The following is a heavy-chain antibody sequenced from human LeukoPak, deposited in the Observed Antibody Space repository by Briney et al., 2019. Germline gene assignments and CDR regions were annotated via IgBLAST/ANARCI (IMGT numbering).Heavy chain of an antibody. D-gene: IGHD5-24*01. Sequence: PGGSLRLSCVVSGFPISTYTTTWVRQTPEKGLEWVSSITFSGGTTYYADSVRGRFTIPRDDSENTLYLQMTSLRVEGTAVYYCARAQGTTNGLLDNWGQGVLVTVSS. CDR2: ITFSGGTT. V-gene: IGHV3-23*01. J-gene: IGHJ4*02. CDR3: ARAQGTTNGLLDN. CDR1: GFPISTYT.